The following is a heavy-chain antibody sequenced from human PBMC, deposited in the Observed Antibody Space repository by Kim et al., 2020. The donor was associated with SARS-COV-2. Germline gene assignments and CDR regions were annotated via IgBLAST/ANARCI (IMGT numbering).Heavy chain of an antibody. CDR2: IYSGGST. CDR3: ARAVAGGLGYFDY. J-gene: IGHJ4*02. Sequence: GGSLRLSCAASGFTVSSNYMSWVRQAPGKGLEWVSVIYSGGSTYYADSVKGRFTISRDNSKNTLYLQMNSLRAEDTAVYYCARAVAGGLGYFDYWGQGTLVTVSS. V-gene: IGHV3-53*01. D-gene: IGHD6-19*01. CDR1: GFTVSSNY.